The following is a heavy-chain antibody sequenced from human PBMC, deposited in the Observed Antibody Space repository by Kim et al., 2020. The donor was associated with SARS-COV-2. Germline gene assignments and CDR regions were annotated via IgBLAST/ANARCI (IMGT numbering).Heavy chain of an antibody. D-gene: IGHD3-9*01. V-gene: IGHV3-30*07. CDR3: AREGYDILTGYPGGFDY. Sequence: VKGRFTISRDKSKNTLDLQMNSMRAEDTAVYYCAREGYDILTGYPGGFDYWGQGTLVTVSS. J-gene: IGHJ4*02.